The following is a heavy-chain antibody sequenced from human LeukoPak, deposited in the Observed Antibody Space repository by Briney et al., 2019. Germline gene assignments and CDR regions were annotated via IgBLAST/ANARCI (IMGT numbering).Heavy chain of an antibody. V-gene: IGHV3-30*02. Sequence: GGSLRLSCAASGFTFSSYGMHWVRQAPGKGLEWVAFIRYDGSNKYYADSVKGRFTISRDNSKNTLYLQMNSLRAEDTAVYYCAKVGYSGSYWGPFDYWGQGTLVTVSS. J-gene: IGHJ4*02. CDR3: AKVGYSGSYWGPFDY. D-gene: IGHD1-26*01. CDR1: GFTFSSYG. CDR2: IRYDGSNK.